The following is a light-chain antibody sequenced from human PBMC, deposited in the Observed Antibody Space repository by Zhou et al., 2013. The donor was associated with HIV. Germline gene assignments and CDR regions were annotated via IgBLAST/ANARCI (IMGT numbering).Light chain of an antibody. Sequence: EIVLTQSPATLSLSPGERVTLSCRASQSVSSYLAWYQQKPGQAPRLLIYDASNRATGIPARFSGSGSGTDFTLTISSLEPEDFAVYYCQHYGVSPYTFGPGTKLEI. J-gene: IGKJ2*01. CDR3: QHYGVSPYT. CDR1: QSVSSY. CDR2: DAS. V-gene: IGKV3-11*01.